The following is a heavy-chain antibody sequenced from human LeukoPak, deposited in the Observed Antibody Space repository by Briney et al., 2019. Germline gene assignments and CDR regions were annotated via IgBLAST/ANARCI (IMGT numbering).Heavy chain of an antibody. V-gene: IGHV4-59*11. D-gene: IGHD5-18*01. CDR1: GGSMTTHH. Sequence: NPSETLSLTRTVSGGSMTTHHWNWIRQTPGKGLEWIGYVFDSGRTNVNPSLTSRVTLSTDTSKNQLSLRLSSVTAADTAVYYCTTIKRGDIFGYFDFWGQGILVTVSS. CDR2: VFDSGRT. J-gene: IGHJ4*02. CDR3: TTIKRGDIFGYFDF.